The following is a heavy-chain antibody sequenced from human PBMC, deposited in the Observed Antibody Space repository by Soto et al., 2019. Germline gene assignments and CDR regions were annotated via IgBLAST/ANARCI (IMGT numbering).Heavy chain of an antibody. J-gene: IGHJ6*02. CDR3: ARRAWDSYYAIDV. V-gene: IGHV3-30*09. D-gene: IGHD3-22*01. CDR1: GFKYTDFA. CDR2: ISYDGSDK. Sequence: VQLVESGGGEVQPGRSLRLSCAASGFKYTDFALHWLRQAPGKGLEWVAIISYDGSDKYYADSVKGRFVISRDNPKNTLYLEMNSLRPEDTAVYFCARRAWDSYYAIDVWGQGTTVTVFS.